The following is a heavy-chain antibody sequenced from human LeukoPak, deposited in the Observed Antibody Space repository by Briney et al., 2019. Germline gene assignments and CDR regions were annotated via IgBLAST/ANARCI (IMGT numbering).Heavy chain of an antibody. CDR1: GGSISSHY. CDR2: IYYSGST. V-gene: IGHV4-59*08. J-gene: IGHJ4*02. D-gene: IGHD3-10*01. Sequence: SETLSLTCTVSGGSISSHYWSWIRQPPGKGLEWIGYIYYSGSTNYNPSLESRVTISVDTSRNQFSLKLSSVTAADTAVYYCARLWFGEINWGQGALVTVSS. CDR3: ARLWFGEIN.